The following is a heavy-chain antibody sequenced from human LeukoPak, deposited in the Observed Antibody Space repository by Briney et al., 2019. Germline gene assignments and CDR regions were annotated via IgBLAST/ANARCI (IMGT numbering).Heavy chain of an antibody. CDR2: ISSSSSTI. CDR3: AREIDI. V-gene: IGHV3-48*01. Sequence: GGSLRLSCAASGFTFISNYMSWVRQAPGKGLEWVSYISSSSSTIYYADSVKGRFTISRDNSKNTLYLQMNSLRAEDTAVYYCAREIDIWGQGTMVTVSS. CDR1: GFTFISNY. J-gene: IGHJ3*02.